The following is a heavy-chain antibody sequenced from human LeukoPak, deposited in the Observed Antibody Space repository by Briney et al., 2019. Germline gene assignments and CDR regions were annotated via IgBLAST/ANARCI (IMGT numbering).Heavy chain of an antibody. V-gene: IGHV4-38-2*01. J-gene: IGHJ6*03. CDR3: ARQLDCSSTSCRYYYYYYMDV. CDR2: IYHSGST. D-gene: IGHD2-2*01. Sequence: KSSETLSLTCAVSGYSISSGYYWGWIRQPPGKGLEWIGSIYHSGSTCYNPSLKSRVTISVDTSKNQFSLRLSSVTAADTAVYYCARQLDCSSTSCRYYYYYYMDVWGKGTTVTVSS. CDR1: GYSISSGYY.